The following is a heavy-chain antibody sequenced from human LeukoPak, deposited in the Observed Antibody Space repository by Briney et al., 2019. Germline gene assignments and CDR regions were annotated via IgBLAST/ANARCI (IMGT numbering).Heavy chain of an antibody. V-gene: IGHV1-24*01. J-gene: IGHJ5*02. CDR3: ATVRKMVVVTEYNWFDP. Sequence: ASVKVSCKVSGYTLTELSMHWVRQAPGKGLEWMGGFDPEDGETIYAQKSQGRVTMTEDTSTDTAYMELSSLRSEDTAVYYCATVRKMVVVTEYNWFDPWGQGTLVTVSS. CDR2: FDPEDGET. CDR1: GYTLTELS. D-gene: IGHD3-22*01.